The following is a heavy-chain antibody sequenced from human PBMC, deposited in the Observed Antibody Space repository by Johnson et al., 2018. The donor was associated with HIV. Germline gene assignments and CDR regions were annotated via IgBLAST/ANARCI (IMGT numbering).Heavy chain of an antibody. J-gene: IGHJ3*02. V-gene: IGHV3-23*04. Sequence: VHLVESGGGLVRPGGSLRLSCVASGFNFIDYAMIWVRQAPGKGLEWVSFISGGEDDTYYADSVKGRFTISRDNSKTTLYLQMHSLRDEDTAVYYCANSLLLDAFNIWGQGTVVTVSS. CDR3: ANSLLLDAFNI. CDR1: GFNFIDYA. CDR2: ISGGEDDT.